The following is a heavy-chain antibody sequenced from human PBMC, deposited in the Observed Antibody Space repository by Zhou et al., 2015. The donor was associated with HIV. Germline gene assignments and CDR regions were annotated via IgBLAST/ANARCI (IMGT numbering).Heavy chain of an antibody. CDR2: VDPSGSTV. CDR3: ARDKVVGTFIYYNYYGMDF. V-gene: IGHV1-46*01. D-gene: IGHD1/OR15-1a*01. CDR1: GYTFSTYH. J-gene: IGHJ6*02. Sequence: QVHLLQSGAEVTKPGASVNVSCKTSGYTFSTYHIHWVRQAPGQRPEWMGTVDPSGSTVTYAQKFQGRINMTTDTSTSTVYMELSSLRSEDTAVYYCARDKVVGTFIYYNYYGMDFWGQGTTVTVS.